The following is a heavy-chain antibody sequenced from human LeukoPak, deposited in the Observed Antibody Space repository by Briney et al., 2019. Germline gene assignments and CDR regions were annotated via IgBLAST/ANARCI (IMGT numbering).Heavy chain of an antibody. V-gene: IGHV3-48*01. D-gene: IGHD3-3*01. CDR3: ARDITIFGVIINFDY. J-gene: IGHJ4*02. CDR2: ISLSSSTI. CDR1: GFTFSGYS. Sequence: GGSLRLSCAASGFTFSGYSMNWIRQAPGKGLEWISYISLSSSTIYYADSVKGRFTISRDNAKNSLYLQMNSLRAEDTAVYYCARDITIFGVIINFDYWGQGTLVTVSS.